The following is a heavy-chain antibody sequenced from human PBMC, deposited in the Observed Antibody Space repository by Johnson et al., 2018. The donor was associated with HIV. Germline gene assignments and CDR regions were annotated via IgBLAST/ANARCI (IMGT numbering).Heavy chain of an antibody. V-gene: IGHV3-66*01. CDR1: GFTFSDYY. Sequence: VQLVESGGGLVQPGGSLRLSCAASGFTFSDYYMSWIRQAPGKGLEWVSVIYSGGSTYYADSVKGRFTISRDNSKNTLYLQMNSLRAEDTAVYYCARAVYGGAFDIWGQGTMVTVSS. CDR3: ARAVYGGAFDI. J-gene: IGHJ3*02. CDR2: IYSGGST. D-gene: IGHD5/OR15-5a*01.